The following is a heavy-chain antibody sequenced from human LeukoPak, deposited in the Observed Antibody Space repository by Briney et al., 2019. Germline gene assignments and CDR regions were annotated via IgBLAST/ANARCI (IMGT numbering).Heavy chain of an antibody. CDR1: GGTFSSYA. J-gene: IGHJ5*02. CDR2: IIPIFGTA. Sequence: SVKVSCKASGGTFSSYAISWVRQAPGQGLEWMGGIIPIFGTANYAQKFQGRVTITADESTSTAYMELSSLRSEDTAVYYCAGYTLPSYKYCSSTSCYALSDNWFDPWGQGTLVTVST. D-gene: IGHD2-2*01. V-gene: IGHV1-69*01. CDR3: AGYTLPSYKYCSSTSCYALSDNWFDP.